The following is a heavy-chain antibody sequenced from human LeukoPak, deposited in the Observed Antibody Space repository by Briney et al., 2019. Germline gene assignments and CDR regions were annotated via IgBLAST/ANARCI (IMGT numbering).Heavy chain of an antibody. V-gene: IGHV3-49*04. Sequence: PGGSLRLSCAASGFTFSSYGMSWVRQAPGKGLEWVGFIRSKAHGGTTEYAASVKGRFTISRDDSKSIAYLQMNSLKTEDTAVYYCTREYGGGSYYDYWGQGTLVTVSS. D-gene: IGHD1-26*01. CDR1: GFTFSSYG. CDR2: IRSKAHGGTT. CDR3: TREYGGGSYYDY. J-gene: IGHJ4*02.